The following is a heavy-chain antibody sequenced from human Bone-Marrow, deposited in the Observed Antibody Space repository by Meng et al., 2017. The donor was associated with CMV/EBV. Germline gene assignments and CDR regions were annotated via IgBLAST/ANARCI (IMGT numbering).Heavy chain of an antibody. V-gene: IGHV3-30*04. CDR3: ARSLGNYYYYYGMDV. Sequence: GESLKISCAASGFTFSSYAMHWVRQAPGKGLEWVAVISYDGRNKYYADSVKGRFTISRDNSKNTLYLQMNSLRADDTAVYYCARSLGNYYYYYGMDVWGQGTTVTVSS. CDR2: ISYDGRNK. CDR1: GFTFSSYA. J-gene: IGHJ6*02.